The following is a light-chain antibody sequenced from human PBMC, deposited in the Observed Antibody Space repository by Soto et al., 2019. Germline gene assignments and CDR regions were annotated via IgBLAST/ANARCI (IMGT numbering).Light chain of an antibody. J-gene: IGKJ1*01. V-gene: IGKV3-15*01. CDR2: GAS. CDR3: QQYNNWPPAT. CDR1: QSVSSN. Sequence: EIVMTQSPATLSVSPGERATLSCRASQSVSSNLVWYQQKPGQAPRLLIYGASTRATGIPARFSGSGSGTEFTLTISSLQSEDLAVYYCQQYNNWPPATFGQGTKVDIK.